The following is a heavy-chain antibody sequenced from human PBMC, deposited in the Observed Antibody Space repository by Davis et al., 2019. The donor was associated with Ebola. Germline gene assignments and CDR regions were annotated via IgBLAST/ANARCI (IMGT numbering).Heavy chain of an antibody. CDR3: ARVDWGKFDY. Sequence: GESLKISCEASGFTFNIYWMSWLRQSPEKGLEWVATMDQHGSEIYYLDSVKGRFTISRDNANNLLYLQMSGLRVEDTALYYCARVDWGKFDYWGQGSLVTVSS. V-gene: IGHV3-7*01. CDR2: MDQHGSEI. D-gene: IGHD3-9*01. J-gene: IGHJ4*02. CDR1: GFTFNIYW.